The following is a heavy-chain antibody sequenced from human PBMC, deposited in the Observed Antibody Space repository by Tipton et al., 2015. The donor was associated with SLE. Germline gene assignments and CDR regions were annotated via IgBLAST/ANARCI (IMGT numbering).Heavy chain of an antibody. Sequence: TLSLTCTVSGYSISTGYYWGWIRQPPGKGLEWIASIYHSGSTYYNPSLKSRVTISLDTSKNHFSLKMNSVTAADTAVYYCARMEGMITYGGIAGLWGQGTVVTVSS. CDR1: GYSISTGYY. D-gene: IGHD3-16*01. J-gene: IGHJ4*02. CDR3: ARMEGMITYGGIAGL. CDR2: IYHSGST. V-gene: IGHV4-38-2*02.